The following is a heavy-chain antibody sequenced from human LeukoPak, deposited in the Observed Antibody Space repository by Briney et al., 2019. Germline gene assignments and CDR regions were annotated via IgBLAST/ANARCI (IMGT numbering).Heavy chain of an antibody. D-gene: IGHD4-17*01. V-gene: IGHV3-64*01. CDR1: GFTFSSYA. Sequence: PGGSLRLSCAASGFTFSSYAMHWVRQAPGKGLEYVSAISSNGGSTYYANSVKGRFTISRDNSKNTLYLQMGSLKAEDMAVYYCARGNMTTMNTKLYYYYGMDVWGQGTTVTVSS. CDR2: ISSNGGST. CDR3: ARGNMTTMNTKLYYYYGMDV. J-gene: IGHJ6*02.